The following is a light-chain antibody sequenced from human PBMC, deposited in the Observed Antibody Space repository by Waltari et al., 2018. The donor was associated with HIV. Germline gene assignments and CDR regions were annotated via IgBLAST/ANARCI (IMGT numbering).Light chain of an antibody. CDR3: GTWDSSLSAVL. CDR2: DSN. V-gene: IGLV1-51*01. CDR1: NSNIGSNF. Sequence: QSGFTQPPSVSAAAGQKLTISCSGRNSNIGSNFVSCYQQLPGTAPQLLIHDSNKRPSGIPDRFSGSKSDTSATLDITGLQTGDEADYYCGTWDSSLSAVLFGGGTKLTVL. J-gene: IGLJ2*01.